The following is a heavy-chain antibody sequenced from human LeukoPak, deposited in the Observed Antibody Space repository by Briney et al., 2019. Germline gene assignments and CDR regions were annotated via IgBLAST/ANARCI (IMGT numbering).Heavy chain of an antibody. CDR2: FDPEDGET. D-gene: IGHD3-9*01. CDR1: GYTLTELS. J-gene: IGHJ1*01. Sequence: GASVKVSCKVSGYTLTELSMHWVRQAPGKGLEWMGGFDPEDGETIYAQKFQGRVTMTEDTSTDTAYMELSSLRSEDTAVYYCATTYYDILTGYYNGYFQHWGQGTLVTVSS. V-gene: IGHV1-24*01. CDR3: ATTYYDILTGYYNGYFQH.